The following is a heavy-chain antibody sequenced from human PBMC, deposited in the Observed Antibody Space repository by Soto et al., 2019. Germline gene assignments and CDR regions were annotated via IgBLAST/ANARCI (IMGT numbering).Heavy chain of an antibody. CDR3: ARAPQGVYSGYDN. CDR1: YGSISSRSYY. Sequence: TLLLLSLTCTVAYGSISSRSYYRGIISKPPGKGLEWIGSIYYSGSTYYNPSLKSRVTMTRDTSISTAYMELSRLRSDDTAVYYCARAPQGVYSGYDNWGQGTLVTVSS. V-gene: IGHV4-39*02. J-gene: IGHJ4*02. CDR2: IYYSGST. D-gene: IGHD5-12*01.